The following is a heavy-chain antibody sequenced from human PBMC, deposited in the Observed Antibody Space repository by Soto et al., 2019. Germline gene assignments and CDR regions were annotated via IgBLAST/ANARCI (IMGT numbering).Heavy chain of an antibody. CDR1: GASISSYY. J-gene: IGHJ5*02. D-gene: IGHD3-22*01. Sequence: SETLSLTCTVSGASISSYYWSWIRHPPGKGLEWIGYIYYSGSTNYNPSLKSRVTISVDTSKNQFSPKLSSVTAADTAVYYCASVGYFDSSGYYWFDLWGQGPFVTLSS. V-gene: IGHV4-59*08. CDR2: IYYSGST. CDR3: ASVGYFDSSGYYWFDL.